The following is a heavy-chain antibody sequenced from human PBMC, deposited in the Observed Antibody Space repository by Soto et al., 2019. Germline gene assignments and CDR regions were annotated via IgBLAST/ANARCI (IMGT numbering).Heavy chain of an antibody. CDR2: ISGYNVNT. CDR1: CYSFTSHL. CDR3: ARDKVAMDTIFDS. V-gene: IGHV1-18*04. J-gene: IGHJ5*01. Sequence: ASLNVSFKGSCYSFTSHLSSWLLQSPLQGLELMGFISGYNVNTKYAQKIHGRVTMTTDTSTSTAYMELRSLRSDEKAVYYCARDKVAMDTIFDSRGQGNMVPVSS. D-gene: IGHD5-18*01.